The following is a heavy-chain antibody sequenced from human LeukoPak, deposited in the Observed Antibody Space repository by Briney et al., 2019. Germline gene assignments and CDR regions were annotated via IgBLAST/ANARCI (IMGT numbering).Heavy chain of an antibody. CDR3: ARIVYGDYRVRYYYYGMDV. J-gene: IGHJ6*02. CDR2: IYTSGST. V-gene: IGHV4-4*07. D-gene: IGHD4-17*01. CDR1: GGSISSYY. Sequence: SETLSLTCTVSGGSISSYYWSWLRQPAGKGLEWIGRIYTSGSTNYNPSLKSRVTMSVDTSKNQFSLKLSSVTAADTAVYYCARIVYGDYRVRYYYYGMDVWGQGTTVTVSS.